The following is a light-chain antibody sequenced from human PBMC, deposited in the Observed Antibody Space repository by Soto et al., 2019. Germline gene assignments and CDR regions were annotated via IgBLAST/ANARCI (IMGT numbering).Light chain of an antibody. CDR2: EAS. Sequence: EIVLTQSPATLSLSPGERATLSCRASQSVGNNLAWYQQKPGQAPGLLIYEASTRATGIPARFSGSGSGTDFTLTISSLEPEDFATYYCLQDINYPWTFGQGTKVEIK. CDR3: LQDINYPWT. J-gene: IGKJ1*01. V-gene: IGKV3-11*01. CDR1: QSVGNN.